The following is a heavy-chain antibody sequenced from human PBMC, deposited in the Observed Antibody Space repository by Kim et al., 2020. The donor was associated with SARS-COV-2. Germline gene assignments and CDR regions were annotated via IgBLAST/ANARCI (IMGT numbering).Heavy chain of an antibody. CDR3: ARDFRRTAMDTLHY. V-gene: IGHV3-33*01. J-gene: IGHJ4*02. Sequence: ADAVKGRFTISRDNSKNTLYLQMNSLRAEDKAVYYCARDFRRTAMDTLHYWGQGTLVTVSS. D-gene: IGHD5-18*01.